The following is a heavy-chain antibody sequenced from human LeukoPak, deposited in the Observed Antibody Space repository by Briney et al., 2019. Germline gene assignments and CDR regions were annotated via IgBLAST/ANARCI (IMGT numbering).Heavy chain of an antibody. CDR1: GGSISSYY. CDR2: IYTSGST. J-gene: IGHJ4*02. CDR3: AGIRIAAAAPTSPVDY. V-gene: IGHV4-4*07. D-gene: IGHD6-13*01. Sequence: SETLSLTCTVSGGSISSYYWSWIRQPAGKGLEWIGRIYTSGSTNYNPSLKSRVTMSVDTSKNQFSLKLSSVTAADTAVYYCAGIRIAAAAPTSPVDYWGQGTLVTVSS.